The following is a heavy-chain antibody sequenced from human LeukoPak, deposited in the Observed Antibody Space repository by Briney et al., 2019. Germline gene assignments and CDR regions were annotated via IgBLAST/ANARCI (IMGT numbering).Heavy chain of an antibody. CDR1: GYTFTGYY. CDR2: INPNSGGT. D-gene: IGHD3-10*01. CDR3: ARVNWGSGYYGSGTDY. J-gene: IGHJ4*02. Sequence: ASVKVSCKASGYTFTGYYMHWVRQAPGQGLEWMGWINPNSGGTNYAQKFQGRVTMTRDTSISTAYMGLSRLRSDDTAVYYCARVNWGSGYYGSGTDYWGQGTLVTVSS. V-gene: IGHV1-2*02.